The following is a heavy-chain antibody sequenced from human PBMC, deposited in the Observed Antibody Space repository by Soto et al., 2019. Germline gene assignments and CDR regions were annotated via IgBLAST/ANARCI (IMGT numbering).Heavy chain of an antibody. J-gene: IGHJ6*02. D-gene: IGHD3-16*01. CDR2: ISSSSSYI. CDR1: GFTFSSYS. CDR3: ARPGDYAGMDV. V-gene: IGHV3-21*01. Sequence: GGSLRLSCAASGFTFSSYSMNWVRQAPGKGLEWVSSISSSSSYIYYADSVKGRFTIPRDNAKNSLYLQMNSLRAEDTAVYYCARPGDYAGMDVWGQGTTVTVSS.